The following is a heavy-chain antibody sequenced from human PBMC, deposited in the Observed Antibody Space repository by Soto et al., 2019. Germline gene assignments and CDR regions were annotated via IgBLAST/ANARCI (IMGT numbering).Heavy chain of an antibody. CDR3: ARVPYSSALLDY. CDR2: ISSSSSSI. Sequence: GGSLRLSCAASVLTLSNYAMNWVRQAPGKWLEWLSYISSSSSSIXXADSVKGRXSISSYNSKNSXYLQRXSLRDEDTAXYYCARVPYSSALLDYWAQGTLVTVSS. J-gene: IGHJ4*02. V-gene: IGHV3-48*02. D-gene: IGHD6-19*01. CDR1: VLTLSNYA.